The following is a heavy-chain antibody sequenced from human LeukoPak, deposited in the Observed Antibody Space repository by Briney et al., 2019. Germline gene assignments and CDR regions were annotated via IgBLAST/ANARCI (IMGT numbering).Heavy chain of an antibody. CDR1: GGSISSSNW. V-gene: IGHV4-4*02. D-gene: IGHD3-10*01. J-gene: IGHJ5*02. CDR2: IYHSGST. Sequence: SETLSLTCAVSGGSISSSNWWSWVRQPPGKGLEWIGEIYHSGSTNYNPSLKSRVTISVDTSKNQFSLKLSSVTAADTAVYYCARVRTLWFGELNNWFDPWGQGTLVTVSS. CDR3: ARVRTLWFGELNNWFDP.